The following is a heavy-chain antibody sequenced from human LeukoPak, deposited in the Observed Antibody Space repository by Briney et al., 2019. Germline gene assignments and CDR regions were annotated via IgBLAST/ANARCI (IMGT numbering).Heavy chain of an antibody. J-gene: IGHJ4*02. Sequence: PSETLSLTCAVYGESFSAYYWSWIRQAPGKTLEWIGEIHHSGTTNYSPSLKSRVTISVDTSKNQFSLKLSSVTAADTAVYYCARDVVAAPGTWDYWGQGTLVTVSS. CDR1: GESFSAYY. CDR3: ARDVVAAPGTWDY. V-gene: IGHV4-34*01. CDR2: IHHSGTT. D-gene: IGHD6-13*01.